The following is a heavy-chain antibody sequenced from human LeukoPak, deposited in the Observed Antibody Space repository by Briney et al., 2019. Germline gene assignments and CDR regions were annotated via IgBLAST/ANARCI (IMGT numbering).Heavy chain of an antibody. CDR2: INPNSGGT. CDR3: ARAAAKNYFDY. CDR1: GYTFTGYY. Sequence: GASVKVSCKASGYTFTGYYMHWVRRAPGQGLEWMGWINPNSGGTNYAQKFQGRVTMTRDTSISTAYMELSRLRSDNTAVYYCARAAAKNYFDYWGQGTLVTVSS. V-gene: IGHV1-2*02. J-gene: IGHJ4*02. D-gene: IGHD2-2*01.